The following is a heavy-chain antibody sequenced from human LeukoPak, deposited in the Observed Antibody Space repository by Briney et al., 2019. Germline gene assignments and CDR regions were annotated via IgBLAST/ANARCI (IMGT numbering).Heavy chain of an antibody. CDR3: ARHDTRLYDFWSGYPENYFDH. J-gene: IGHJ4*02. CDR2: IYYSGST. CDR1: GGSISSSSYY. Sequence: SETLSLTCTVSGGSISSSSYYWGWIRQPPGKGLEWIGSIYYSGSTYYNPSLKSRVTISVDTSKNQFSLKLSSVTAADTAVYYCARHDTRLYDFWSGYPENYFDHWGQGTLVTVSS. V-gene: IGHV4-39*01. D-gene: IGHD3-3*01.